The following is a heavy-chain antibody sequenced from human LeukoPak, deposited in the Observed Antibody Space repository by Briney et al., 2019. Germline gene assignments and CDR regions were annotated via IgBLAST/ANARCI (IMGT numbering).Heavy chain of an antibody. CDR1: GYSFSSYW. D-gene: IGHD2-2*01. CDR2: IYPGDSDT. Sequence: GESLKISCKGSGYSFSSYWIGWVRQMPGKGLEWMGIIYPGDSDTRYSPSFQGQVTISADKSISTAYLQWSSLKASDTAMYYCARRLGYCSSTSCVPYYMDVWGKGTTVTVSS. J-gene: IGHJ6*03. V-gene: IGHV5-51*01. CDR3: ARRLGYCSSTSCVPYYMDV.